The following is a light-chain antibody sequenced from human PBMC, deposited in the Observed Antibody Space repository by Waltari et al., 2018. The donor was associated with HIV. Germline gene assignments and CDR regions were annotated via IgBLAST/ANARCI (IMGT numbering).Light chain of an antibody. J-gene: IGLJ3*02. CDR1: SIDVGSYTL. V-gene: IGLV2-23*01. Sequence: QSALTHPAPVSGSPGQSIPISCTGSSIDVGSYTLVSWYQQHPGKAPKLMIYEGINRPAGISNRFSGSKSGNTASLTISGLQAEDEADYYCCSYAGSSNWVFGGGTKLTVL. CDR2: EGI. CDR3: CSYAGSSNWV.